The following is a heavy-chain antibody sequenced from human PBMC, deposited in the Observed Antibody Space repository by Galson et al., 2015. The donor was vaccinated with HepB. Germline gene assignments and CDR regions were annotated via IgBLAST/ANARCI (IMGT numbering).Heavy chain of an antibody. CDR2: IKQDGSEK. J-gene: IGHJ4*02. CDR3: AGGITMVRGADY. Sequence: SLRLSCAASGFTFSSYWMTWVRQAPGKGLEWVANIKQDGSEKNYVDSVKGRFTISRDNAKKSVYLQMNSLRAEDTAVYYCAGGITMVRGADYWGQGTLVPVSS. CDR1: GFTFSSYW. D-gene: IGHD3-10*01. V-gene: IGHV3-7*04.